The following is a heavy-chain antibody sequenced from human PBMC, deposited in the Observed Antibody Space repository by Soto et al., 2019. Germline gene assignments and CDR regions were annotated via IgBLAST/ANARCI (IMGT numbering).Heavy chain of an antibody. J-gene: IGHJ5*02. CDR2: IYYSGST. CDR1: GGSISSGGYY. V-gene: IGHV4-31*03. CDR3: ARSGYSYSPKPLLS. D-gene: IGHD5-18*01. Sequence: QVQLQESGPGLVKPSQTLSLTCTVSGGSISSGGYYWSWIRQHPGKGLEWIGYIYYSGSTYYNPSPKSRVTISVDTSKNPCSPKLCSVTAADTAVYYCARSGYSYSPKPLLSWGPGTLVTVSS.